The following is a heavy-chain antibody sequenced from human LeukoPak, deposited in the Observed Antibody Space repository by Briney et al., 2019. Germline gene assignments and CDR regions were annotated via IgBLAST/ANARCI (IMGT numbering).Heavy chain of an antibody. V-gene: IGHV3-21*06. D-gene: IGHD3-22*01. J-gene: IGHJ6*02. CDR1: GFTFSSYS. CDR2: ISSSSSYI. Sequence: GGSLRLSCAASGFTFSSYSMNWVRQAPGKGREWVSSISSSSSYIYYADSVKGRFTISRDNAKNSLYLQMNSLRAEDTAVYYCARDRGKYYYDSSGFPSHYGMDVWGQGTTVTVSS. CDR3: ARDRGKYYYDSSGFPSHYGMDV.